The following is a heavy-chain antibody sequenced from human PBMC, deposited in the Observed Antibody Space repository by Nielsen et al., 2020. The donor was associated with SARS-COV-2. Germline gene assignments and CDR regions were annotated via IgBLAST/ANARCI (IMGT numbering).Heavy chain of an antibody. Sequence: SETLSLTCEVSGGSFTGYFRSWIRQPPGGGLEWLGAIDHSGTTYYNPSLKSRVSISVDTSKNQFSLHLTSVTAADTAVYYCTRGLGYYDPRVYFQHWGQGTLVTVSS. J-gene: IGHJ1*01. D-gene: IGHD3-22*01. V-gene: IGHV4-34*01. CDR2: IDHSGTT. CDR1: GGSFTGYF. CDR3: TRGLGYYDPRVYFQH.